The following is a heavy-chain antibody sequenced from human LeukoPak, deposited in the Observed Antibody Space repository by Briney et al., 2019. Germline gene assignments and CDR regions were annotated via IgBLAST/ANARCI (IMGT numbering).Heavy chain of an antibody. Sequence: SVKVSCKASGYTFTGYYMHWVRQAPGQGLEWMGGIIPIFGTANYAQKFQGRVTITADKSTSTAYMELSSLRSEDTAVYYCARAPVENYDSSGYYYFDYWGQGTLVTVSS. D-gene: IGHD3-22*01. J-gene: IGHJ4*02. CDR2: IIPIFGTA. CDR3: ARAPVENYDSSGYYYFDY. CDR1: GYTFTGYY. V-gene: IGHV1-69*06.